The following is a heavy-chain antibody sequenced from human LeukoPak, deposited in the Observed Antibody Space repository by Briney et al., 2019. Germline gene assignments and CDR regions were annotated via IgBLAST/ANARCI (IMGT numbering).Heavy chain of an antibody. CDR1: GFTFSSYG. V-gene: IGHV3-33*01. Sequence: GGSLRLSCAASGFTFSSYGMHWVRQAPGKGLEWVAVIWYDGSNKYYADSVKGRFTISRDNSKNTLYLQMNSLRAEDTAVYYCARGAKSRNCGGDCFSPGFDYWGQGTPVTVSS. D-gene: IGHD2-21*02. CDR2: IWYDGSNK. CDR3: ARGAKSRNCGGDCFSPGFDY. J-gene: IGHJ4*02.